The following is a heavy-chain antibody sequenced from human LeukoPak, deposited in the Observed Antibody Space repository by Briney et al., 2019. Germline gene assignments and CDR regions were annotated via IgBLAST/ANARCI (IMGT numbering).Heavy chain of an antibody. CDR3: ARSWAMVTYFDY. J-gene: IGHJ4*02. CDR2: INWNGGST. Sequence: SGGSLRLSCAASGFTFDDYGMSWVRQAPGKGLEWVSGINWNGGSTGYADSVKGRFTISRDNAKNSLYLQMNSLRAEDTAVYYCARSWAMVTYFDYWGQGTLVTVSS. V-gene: IGHV3-20*04. D-gene: IGHD5-18*01. CDR1: GFTFDDYG.